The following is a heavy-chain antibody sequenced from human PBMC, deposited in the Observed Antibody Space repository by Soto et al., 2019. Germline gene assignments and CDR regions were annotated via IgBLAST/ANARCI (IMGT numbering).Heavy chain of an antibody. CDR3: ASSKRPTVLVDY. D-gene: IGHD2-8*02. V-gene: IGHV4-4*02. J-gene: IGHJ4*02. CDR1: GDSINSSNW. CDR2: IYHSGTI. Sequence: QVQLQESGPGLVKPSGTLSLTCAVSGDSINSSNWWSWVRQPPGKGLEWIGEIYHSGTINYNPSLKSRISILLDKSKNQFSLKLNSVTAADTAVYFCASSKRPTVLVDYWGQGALVTVSS.